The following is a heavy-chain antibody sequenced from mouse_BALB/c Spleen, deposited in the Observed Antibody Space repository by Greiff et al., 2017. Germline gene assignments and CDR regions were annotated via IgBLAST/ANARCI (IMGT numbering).Heavy chain of an antibody. CDR3: ASDSSGYRY. Sequence: VQLKQSGAELVRPGALVKLSCKASGFNIKDYYMHWVKQRPEQGLEWIGWIDPENGNTIYDPKFQGKASITADTSSNTAYLQLSSLTSEDTAVYYCASDSSGYRYWGQGTTLTVSS. J-gene: IGHJ2*01. CDR2: IDPENGNT. V-gene: IGHV14-1*02. D-gene: IGHD3-2*01. CDR1: GFNIKDYY.